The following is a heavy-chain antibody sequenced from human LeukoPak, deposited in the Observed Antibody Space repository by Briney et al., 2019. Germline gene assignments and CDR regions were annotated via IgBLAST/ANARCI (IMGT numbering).Heavy chain of an antibody. CDR1: GFALSSHW. J-gene: IGHJ6*02. CDR3: ARNNGMDV. Sequence: GGSLRLSCAASGFALSSHWMTWVRQVPGRGPEWVANVNRDGSETYYLDSVKGRFTISKDNAKNSLYLQMNSLRAEDTALYHCARNNGMDVWDQGTTVIVSS. V-gene: IGHV3-7*03. CDR2: VNRDGSET.